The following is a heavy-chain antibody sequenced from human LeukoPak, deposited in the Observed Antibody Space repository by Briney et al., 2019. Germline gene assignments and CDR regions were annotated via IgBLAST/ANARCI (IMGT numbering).Heavy chain of an antibody. J-gene: IGHJ6*02. D-gene: IGHD3-10*01. Sequence: SETLSLTCTVSGASISSYYWSWIRQPPGKGLEWIGEINHSGSTNYNPSLKGRVTISVDTSKNQFSLKLSSVTAADTAVYYCARGLRRSQRDYYYYYGMDVWGQGTTVTVSS. CDR2: INHSGST. V-gene: IGHV4-34*01. CDR3: ARGLRRSQRDYYYYYGMDV. CDR1: GASISSYY.